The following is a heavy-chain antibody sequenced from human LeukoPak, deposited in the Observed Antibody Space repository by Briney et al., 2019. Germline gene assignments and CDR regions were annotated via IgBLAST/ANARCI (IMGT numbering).Heavy chain of an antibody. V-gene: IGHV3-74*01. CDR3: AREDCTIGAVCSSLLDH. D-gene: IGHD2-8*01. J-gene: IGHJ4*02. Sequence: GGPLRLSCAASGLTFSNDWMHWGRQVPGKGLVWVSRINSDASTINYADSVKGRFTISRDNAKNTLYLQMNNLRAEDTAVYYCAREDCTIGAVCSSLLDHWGRGTLVTVSS. CDR2: INSDASTI. CDR1: GLTFSNDW.